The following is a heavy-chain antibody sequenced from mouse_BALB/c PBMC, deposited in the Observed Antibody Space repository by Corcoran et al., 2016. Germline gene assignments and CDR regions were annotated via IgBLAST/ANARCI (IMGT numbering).Heavy chain of an antibody. Sequence: EVQLQQSETERVKPGASVKLSCTASGFNIKDTYMHWVKQRPEQGMEWIGRIDPANGNTKYDPKLQGKATITADTYANTAYLQLSSLTSEDTAVYYCAIWAWYFAVWGAGTTVPVSS. J-gene: IGHJ1*01. CDR3: AIWAWYFAV. CDR1: GFNIKDTY. D-gene: IGHD1-1*02. V-gene: IGHV14-3*02. CDR2: IDPANGNT.